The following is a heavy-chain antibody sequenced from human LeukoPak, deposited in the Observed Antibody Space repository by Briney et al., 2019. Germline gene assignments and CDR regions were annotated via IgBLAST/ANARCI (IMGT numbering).Heavy chain of an antibody. Sequence: GGSLRLSCAASGFSFGSYALTWVRQFPGRGLGWVSSITTTGDSTHYADSVKGRFSISRDNSMNTLYLQMNSLRAEDTAVYYCAKDRVFHQFDYWGQGTLVTVPS. J-gene: IGHJ4*02. CDR3: AKDRVFHQFDY. CDR1: GFSFGSYA. D-gene: IGHD3-10*02. CDR2: ITTTGDST. V-gene: IGHV3-23*01.